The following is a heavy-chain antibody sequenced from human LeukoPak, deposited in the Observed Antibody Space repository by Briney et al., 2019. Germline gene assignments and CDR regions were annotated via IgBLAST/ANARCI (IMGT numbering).Heavy chain of an antibody. V-gene: IGHV4-31*03. CDR1: GGSISSGGYY. D-gene: IGHD3-22*01. CDR3: ARANYYDSSGPPSGLDY. CDR2: IYYSGST. Sequence: PSETLSLTCTVSGGSISSGGYYWSWIRQPPGKGLEWIGYIYYSGSTYYNPSLKSRVTISVDTSKNQFSLKLSSVTAADTAVYYCARANYYDSSGPPSGLDYWGQGTLVTVSS. J-gene: IGHJ4*02.